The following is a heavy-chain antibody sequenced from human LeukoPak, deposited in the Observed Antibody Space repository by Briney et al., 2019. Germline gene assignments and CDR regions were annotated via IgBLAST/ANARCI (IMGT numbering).Heavy chain of an antibody. CDR2: IYYSGST. Sequence: PSETLSLTCTVSGGSISSYYWSWIRQPPGKGLEWIGYIYYSGSTNYNPSLKSRVTISVDTSKNQFSLKLSSVTAADTAVYYCARNIVVVQAARHWYFDLWGRGTLVTVSS. CDR3: ARNIVVVQAARHWYFDL. D-gene: IGHD2-2*01. J-gene: IGHJ2*01. CDR1: GGSISSYY. V-gene: IGHV4-59*01.